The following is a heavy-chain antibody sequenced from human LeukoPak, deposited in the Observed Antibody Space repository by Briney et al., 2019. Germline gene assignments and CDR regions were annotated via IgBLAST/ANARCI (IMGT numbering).Heavy chain of an antibody. D-gene: IGHD3-10*01. CDR1: GFTFSSYG. Sequence: GGSLGLSCAVSGFTFSSYGMHWVRQAQGKGLEWVAAISYDGSNKDYADSVKGRFTIATHNSKNTLYLQMNSLRAEDTAVYYCASKYYYGSGSYFRHAFDIWGQGTMVTVSS. J-gene: IGHJ3*02. CDR2: ISYDGSNK. V-gene: IGHV3-30*03. CDR3: ASKYYYGSGSYFRHAFDI.